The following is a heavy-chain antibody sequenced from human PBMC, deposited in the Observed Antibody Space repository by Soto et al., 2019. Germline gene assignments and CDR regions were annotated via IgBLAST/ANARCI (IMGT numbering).Heavy chain of an antibody. CDR3: ARRRANEYGGNNNPYYFDY. J-gene: IGHJ4*01. V-gene: IGHV4-39*01. Sequence: SVTLSLTCTVSVGAINSGGYNLVWIRRPPGNGLEWSGSISYSGNTYHSPSVRHRVMISTDTSKNQFYLNANSVTDEATAVYYCARRRANEYGGNNNPYYFDYWGHGTLVT. CDR2: ISYSGNT. CDR1: VGAINSGGYN. D-gene: IGHD4-17*01.